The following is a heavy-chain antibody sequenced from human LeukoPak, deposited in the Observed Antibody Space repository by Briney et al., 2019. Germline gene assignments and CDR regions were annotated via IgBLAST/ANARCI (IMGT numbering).Heavy chain of an antibody. CDR2: ISGSGGST. D-gene: IGHD2-2*01. CDR1: GFTFSSYA. Sequence: PGGSLRLSCAASGFTFSSYAMSWVRQAPGKGLEWVSAISGSGGSTYYADSVEGRFTISRDNSKNTLYLQMNSLRAEDTAVYYCAKVVVVVPAAMMDYFDYWGQGTLVTVSS. J-gene: IGHJ4*02. V-gene: IGHV3-23*01. CDR3: AKVVVVVPAAMMDYFDY.